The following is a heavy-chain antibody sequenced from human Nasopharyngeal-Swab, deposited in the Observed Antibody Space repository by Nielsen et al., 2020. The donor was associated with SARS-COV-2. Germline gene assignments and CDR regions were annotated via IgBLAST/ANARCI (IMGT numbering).Heavy chain of an antibody. Sequence: ASVKVSCKVSGYTLTELSMHWVRQAPGKGLEWMGGFDPEDGETIYAQKFQGRVTMTEDTSTDTAYMELSSLRSEDTAVYYCATGLRFLEWLFPTNYYYYGMDVWSQGTTVTVSS. V-gene: IGHV1-24*01. CDR2: FDPEDGET. CDR1: GYTLTELS. D-gene: IGHD3-3*01. CDR3: ATGLRFLEWLFPTNYYYYGMDV. J-gene: IGHJ6*02.